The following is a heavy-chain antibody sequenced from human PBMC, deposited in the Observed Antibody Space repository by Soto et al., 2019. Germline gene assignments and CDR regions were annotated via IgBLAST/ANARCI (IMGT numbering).Heavy chain of an antibody. V-gene: IGHV1-18*01. Sequence: QVQLVQSGAEMRQPGASVKVSCKTSGYTFINYGISWVRQAPGQGLAWMGWINGYNGNTNYAQNFQGRVAMTTDTSTSTVYMGLRNLRSDDTAVYYCARGDSPVQFDYWGQGTLVTVSS. CDR1: GYTFINYG. CDR2: INGYNGNT. CDR3: ARGDSPVQFDY. J-gene: IGHJ4*02. D-gene: IGHD4-4*01.